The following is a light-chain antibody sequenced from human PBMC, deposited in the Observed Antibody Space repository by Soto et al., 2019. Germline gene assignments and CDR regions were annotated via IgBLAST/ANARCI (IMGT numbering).Light chain of an antibody. Sequence: QSVLTQPPSVSGSPGQSVTISCTGTSSDVGSYNRVSWYQQPPGTAPKVMIYEVSNRPSGVPDRFSGSKSGNTASLTISGLQAEDEADYYCSLYTSRSTYVFGTGTKVTVL. J-gene: IGLJ1*01. CDR3: SLYTSRSTYV. V-gene: IGLV2-18*01. CDR1: SSDVGSYNR. CDR2: EVS.